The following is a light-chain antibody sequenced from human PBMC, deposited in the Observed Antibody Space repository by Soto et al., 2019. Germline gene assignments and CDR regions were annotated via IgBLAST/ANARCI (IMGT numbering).Light chain of an antibody. CDR1: QSVSNY. CDR3: QQRSNWPPTWT. V-gene: IGKV3-11*01. CDR2: DAS. Sequence: EIVLTQSPATLSLSPGERATLSCRASQSVSNYLAWYQQKPGQAPRLLIYDASNRATGIPARVSGSGSGTDFTLTISSLEPEDFAVYYCQQRSNWPPTWTFGQGTKVEIK. J-gene: IGKJ1*01.